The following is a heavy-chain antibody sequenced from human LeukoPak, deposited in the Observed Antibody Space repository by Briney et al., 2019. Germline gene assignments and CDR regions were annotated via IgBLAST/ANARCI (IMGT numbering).Heavy chain of an antibody. J-gene: IGHJ5*02. CDR2: IHHSGTT. V-gene: IGHV4-38-2*02. D-gene: IGHD3-10*01. CDR3: ARDSGTTGEVKFDP. CDR1: GYSISSGYY. Sequence: SETLSLTCTVSGYSISSGYYWGWIRQPPGKGLEWVGSIHHSGTTYYNPSLKSRVTISLATSKNQFSLKLSSVTAADTAVYYCARDSGTTGEVKFDPWGQGILVTVSS.